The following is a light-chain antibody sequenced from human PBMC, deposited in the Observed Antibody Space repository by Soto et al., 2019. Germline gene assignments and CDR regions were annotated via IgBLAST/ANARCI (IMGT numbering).Light chain of an antibody. V-gene: IGLV2-14*03. Sequence: QSVLTQPASVSGSPGQSITISCTGTSSDVGGYNFVSWYQQHPGTVPKLMIFDVNRRPSGVSDRCSGSKSGNTASLTISGLQAEDEGDYYCCSYTSSSTHVFGSGTKLTVL. CDR2: DVN. CDR1: SSDVGGYNF. CDR3: CSYTSSSTHV. J-gene: IGLJ1*01.